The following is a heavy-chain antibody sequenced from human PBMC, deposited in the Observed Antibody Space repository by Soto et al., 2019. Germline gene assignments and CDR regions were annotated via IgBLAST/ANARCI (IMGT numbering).Heavy chain of an antibody. CDR1: GFTFSSFW. CDR2: IDSDGRST. D-gene: IGHD6-13*01. CDR3: ARRSSSWYFDY. J-gene: IGHJ4*02. V-gene: IGHV3-74*01. Sequence: GSLRLSCAASGFTFSSFWMHWVRQAPGKGLVWVSHIDSDGRSTTYADFVKGRFTISRDNAKNTLYLQMNSLRAEDTAVYYCARRSSSWYFDYWGQGT.